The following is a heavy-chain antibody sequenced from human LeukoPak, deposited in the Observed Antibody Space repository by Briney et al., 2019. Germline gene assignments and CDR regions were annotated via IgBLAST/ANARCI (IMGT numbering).Heavy chain of an antibody. CDR3: ASYYYGSGREIDY. Sequence: GGSLRLSCAASGFTFTAYYMHWVRQAPGQGLEWMGWINPNSGGTNYAQKFQGRVTMTRDTSISTAYMELSRLRSDDTAVYYCASYYYGSGREIDYWGQGTLVTVSS. D-gene: IGHD3-10*01. CDR2: INPNSGGT. CDR1: GFTFTAYY. V-gene: IGHV1-2*02. J-gene: IGHJ4*02.